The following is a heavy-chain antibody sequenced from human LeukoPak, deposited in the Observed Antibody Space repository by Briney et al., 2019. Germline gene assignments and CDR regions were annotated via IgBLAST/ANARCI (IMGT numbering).Heavy chain of an antibody. D-gene: IGHD3-10*01. CDR2: IYSGGST. CDR3: VKGRSGTLYYFDY. CDR1: GFSVSSNY. V-gene: IGHV3-53*01. Sequence: PGGSLRLSCAASGFSVSSNYMSWVRQAPGKGLECVSVIYSGGSTYYADSVKGRFTISRDNSKNTLYLQMNSLRAEDTAVYYCVKGRSGTLYYFDYWGQGTLVTVSS. J-gene: IGHJ4*02.